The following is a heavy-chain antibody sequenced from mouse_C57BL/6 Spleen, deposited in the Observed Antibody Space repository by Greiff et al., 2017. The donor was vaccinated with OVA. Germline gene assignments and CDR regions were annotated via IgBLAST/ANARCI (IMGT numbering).Heavy chain of an antibody. CDR3: TGDQAMGFAY. Sequence: EVKLVESGAGLVKPGGSLKLSCAASGFTFSSYAMSWVRQTPGKRLEWVAYICSGGGYLYYGGTGQGRFTVSRDNGRNTLYLRMSSLKSEDTAMYYCTGDQAMGFAYWGQGTLVTVSA. J-gene: IGHJ3*01. CDR2: ICSGGGYL. CDR1: GFTFSSYA. D-gene: IGHD3-2*02. V-gene: IGHV5-9-1*02.